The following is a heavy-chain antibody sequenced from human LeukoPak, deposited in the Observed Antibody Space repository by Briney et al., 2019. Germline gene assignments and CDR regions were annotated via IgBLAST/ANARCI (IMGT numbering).Heavy chain of an antibody. Sequence: SETLSLTCAVYGGSFSGYYWSWIRQPPGKGLEWMGEINHSGATNSNPSLMSRVTISVDTSKNQFSLNLTYVTAADTAVYYCARDYYDSSGYYFVLADYWGQGTLVTVSS. V-gene: IGHV4-34*01. CDR2: INHSGAT. CDR1: GGSFSGYY. J-gene: IGHJ4*02. D-gene: IGHD3-22*01. CDR3: ARDYYDSSGYYFVLADY.